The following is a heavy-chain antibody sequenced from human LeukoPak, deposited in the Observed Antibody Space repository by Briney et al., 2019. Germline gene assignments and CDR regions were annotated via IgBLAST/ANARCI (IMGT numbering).Heavy chain of an antibody. D-gene: IGHD3-3*01. V-gene: IGHV4-34*01. Sequence: PSETLSLTCAVYGGSFSGYYWSWIRQPPGKGLEWIGEINHSGSTNYNPSHKSRVTISVDTSKNQFSLKLSSVTAADTAVYYCVRGLRFGVVISGYYYMDVWGKGTTVTVSS. CDR1: GGSFSGYY. CDR2: INHSGST. CDR3: VRGLRFGVVISGYYYMDV. J-gene: IGHJ6*03.